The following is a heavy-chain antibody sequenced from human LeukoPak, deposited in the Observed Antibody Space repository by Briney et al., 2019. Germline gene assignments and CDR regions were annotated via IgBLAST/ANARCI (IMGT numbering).Heavy chain of an antibody. D-gene: IGHD3-9*01. V-gene: IGHV4-59*08. CDR2: IHYTGST. Sequence: SETLSLTCTVSGGSISNKYWSWIRQPPGKGLEWIGYIHYTGSTNYNPSLKSRVTISVDTSKNQFSLKLSSVTAADTAVYYCAGGLRYFDWLEPPDYWGQGTLVTVSS. J-gene: IGHJ4*02. CDR3: AGGLRYFDWLEPPDY. CDR1: GGSISNKY.